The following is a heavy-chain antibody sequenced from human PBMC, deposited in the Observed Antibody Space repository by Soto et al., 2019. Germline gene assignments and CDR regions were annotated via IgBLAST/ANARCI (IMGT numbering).Heavy chain of an antibody. CDR3: ARGAIYCSSTSCRGGWFDP. V-gene: IGHV1-69*01. CDR1: GGTFSSYA. Sequence: QVQLVQSGAEVKKPGSSVKVSCKAYGGTFSSYAISWVRQAPGQGLEWMGGIIPIFGTANYAQKFQGRVTITADESTSTAYMELSSLRSEDTAVYYCARGAIYCSSTSCRGGWFDPWGQGTLVTVSS. CDR2: IIPIFGTA. D-gene: IGHD2-2*01. J-gene: IGHJ5*02.